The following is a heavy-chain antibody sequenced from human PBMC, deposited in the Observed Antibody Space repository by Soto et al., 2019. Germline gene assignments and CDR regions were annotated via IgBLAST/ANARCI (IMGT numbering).Heavy chain of an antibody. Sequence: SETLSLTCTVSGGSISSSSYYWGWIRQPPGKGLELIGSIYYSGSTYYNPSLKSRVTISVDTSKNQFSLKLSSVTAADTAVYYCARDKITGLFDYWGQGTLVTVSS. D-gene: IGHD2-8*02. CDR3: ARDKITGLFDY. V-gene: IGHV4-39*02. CDR2: IYYSGST. J-gene: IGHJ4*02. CDR1: GGSISSSSYY.